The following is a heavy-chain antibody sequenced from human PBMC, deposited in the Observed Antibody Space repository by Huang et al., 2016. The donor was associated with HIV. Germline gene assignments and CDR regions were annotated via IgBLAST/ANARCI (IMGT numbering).Heavy chain of an antibody. D-gene: IGHD1-26*01. V-gene: IGHV1-8*03. CDR2: MNPNRGNT. Sequence: QVQLVQSGTEVKKPGASVKVSCKASGYTFTTYDINWVRQATGQGLEWMGWMNPNRGNTGYAQKFQGRVIITRNTSINTAYMELSSLTSEDTAMYFCARDLSGSHRGGWFDPWGQGTLVVVSS. J-gene: IGHJ5*02. CDR3: ARDLSGSHRGGWFDP. CDR1: GYTFTTYD.